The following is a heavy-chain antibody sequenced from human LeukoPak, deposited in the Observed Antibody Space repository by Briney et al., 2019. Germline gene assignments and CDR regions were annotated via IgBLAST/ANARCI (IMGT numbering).Heavy chain of an antibody. CDR1: GFTFSSYG. CDR2: INSDGSST. CDR3: ARLPADHCSGGSCYLNYYYYYYMDV. D-gene: IGHD2-15*01. V-gene: IGHV3-74*01. Sequence: GGSLRLSCAASGFTFSSYGVSWVRQAPGKGLVWVSRINSDGSSTSYADSVKGRFTISRDNAKNTLYLQMNSLRAEDTALYYCARLPADHCSGGSCYLNYYYYYYMDVWGKGTTVTVSS. J-gene: IGHJ6*03.